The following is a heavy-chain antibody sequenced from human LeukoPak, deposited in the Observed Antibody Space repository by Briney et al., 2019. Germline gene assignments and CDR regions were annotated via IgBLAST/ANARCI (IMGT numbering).Heavy chain of an antibody. Sequence: SETLSLTCTVSGGSISSYYWSWIRQPPGKGLEWIGYIYYSGSTNYNPSLKSRVTISVDTSKNQFSLKLSSVTAADTAVYYCARVRDGYTFDYWGQGTLVTVSS. CDR2: IYYSGST. CDR1: GGSISSYY. V-gene: IGHV4-59*01. CDR3: ARVRDGYTFDY. J-gene: IGHJ4*02. D-gene: IGHD5-24*01.